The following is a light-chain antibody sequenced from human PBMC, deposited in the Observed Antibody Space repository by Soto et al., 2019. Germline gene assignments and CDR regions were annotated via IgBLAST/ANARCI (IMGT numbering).Light chain of an antibody. J-gene: IGKJ5*01. V-gene: IGKV1-39*01. CDR1: QSISSY. CDR3: QQSYSTTIT. Sequence: DIKMTQSPSSLSASVGDRDTITCRSSQSISSYLNWYHQKPGKASKLLIYAASSLQSGVPSRFSGSGSGTDFTLTISSLQPEDFATYYCQQSYSTTITFGQGTRLEIK. CDR2: AAS.